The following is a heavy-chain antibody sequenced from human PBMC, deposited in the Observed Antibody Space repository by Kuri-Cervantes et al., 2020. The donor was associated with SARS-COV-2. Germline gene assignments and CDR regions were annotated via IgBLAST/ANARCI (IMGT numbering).Heavy chain of an antibody. V-gene: IGHV1-46*01. Sequence: ASVKVSCKASGYTFTSYYMHWVRQAPGQGLEWMGIINPSGGSTSYARKFQGRVTMTRDTSTSTVYMELSSLRSEDTAVYYCAREEGTYDFWSGYYKTPFDYWGQGTLVTVSS. CDR3: AREEGTYDFWSGYYKTPFDY. CDR1: GYTFTSYY. CDR2: INPSGGST. J-gene: IGHJ4*02. D-gene: IGHD3-3*01.